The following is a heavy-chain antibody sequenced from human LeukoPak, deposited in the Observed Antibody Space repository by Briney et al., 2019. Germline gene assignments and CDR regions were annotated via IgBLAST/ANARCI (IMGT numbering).Heavy chain of an antibody. V-gene: IGHV4-38-2*02. D-gene: IGHD2-2*01. Sequence: SETLSLTCTVSGYSSSRGYYSAWIRQPPGKGLEWIGSIYHSGSTYYNPSLKSRVTISVDTSKNQFSLKLSSVTAADTAVYYCARDPTGYCSSTSCALTAWFDPWGQGTLVTVSS. CDR1: GYSSSRGYY. CDR2: IYHSGST. CDR3: ARDPTGYCSSTSCALTAWFDP. J-gene: IGHJ5*02.